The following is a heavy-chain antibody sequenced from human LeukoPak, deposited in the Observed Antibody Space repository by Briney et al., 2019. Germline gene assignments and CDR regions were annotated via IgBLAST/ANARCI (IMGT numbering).Heavy chain of an antibody. V-gene: IGHV4-38-2*02. CDR2: IYHSGST. Sequence: PSETLSLTGGVSSYSISSGYYWGWIRQPPGKGLEWIGTIYHSGSTYYNPSLKSRVTISVDTSKNQFSLKLSSVTAADTAVYYCARESRLSSGWYMDYWGQGTLVTVSS. CDR3: ARESRLSSGWYMDY. J-gene: IGHJ4*02. D-gene: IGHD6-19*01. CDR1: SYSISSGYY.